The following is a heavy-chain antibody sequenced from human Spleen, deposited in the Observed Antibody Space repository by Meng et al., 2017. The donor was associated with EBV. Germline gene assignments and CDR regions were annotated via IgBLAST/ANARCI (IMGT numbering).Heavy chain of an antibody. CDR2: IYHSGSV. D-gene: IGHD4-17*01. V-gene: IGHV4-30-2*01. J-gene: IGHJ4*02. Sequence: LRLQDVGPVVCKTSHILAPPCAASGDSISSGGYSWSWIRQPPGKGLEWIAYIYHSGSVYYNPSLKSRVTISLDRSKNQFSLELNSVTAADTAVYYCARGIMTTVTTLFFFDSWGQGTLVTVSS. CDR3: ARGIMTTVTTLFFFDS. CDR1: GDSISSGGYS.